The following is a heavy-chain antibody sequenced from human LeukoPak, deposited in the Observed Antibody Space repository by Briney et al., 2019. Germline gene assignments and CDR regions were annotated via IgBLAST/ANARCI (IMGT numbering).Heavy chain of an antibody. D-gene: IGHD2-15*01. V-gene: IGHV3-30*02. Sequence: GGSLRLSCAASGFTFSSYGMHWVRQAPGKGLEWVAFIRYDGSNKYYADSMKGRFAISRDNSKNTLYLQMNSLRAEDTAVYYCTNGGWQLPPRDYWGQGTLVTVSS. CDR3: TNGGWQLPPRDY. CDR1: GFTFSSYG. J-gene: IGHJ4*02. CDR2: IRYDGSNK.